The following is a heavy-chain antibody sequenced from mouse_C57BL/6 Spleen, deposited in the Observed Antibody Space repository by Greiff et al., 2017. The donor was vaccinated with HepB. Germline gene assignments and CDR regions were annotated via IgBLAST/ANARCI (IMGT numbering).Heavy chain of an antibody. CDR1: GYTFTSYW. V-gene: IGHV1-55*01. J-gene: IGHJ3*01. CDR3: ARYGVTTVVSPFAY. D-gene: IGHD1-1*01. Sequence: QVQLQQPGAELVKPGASVKMSCKASGYTFTSYWITWVKQRPGQGLEWIGDIYPGSGSTNYNEKFKSKATLTVDTSSSTAYMQLSSLTSEDSAVYYCARYGVTTVVSPFAYWGQRTLVTVSA. CDR2: IYPGSGST.